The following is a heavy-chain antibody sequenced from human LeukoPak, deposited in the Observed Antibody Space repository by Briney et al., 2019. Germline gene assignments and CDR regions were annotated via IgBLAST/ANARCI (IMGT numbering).Heavy chain of an antibody. CDR1: GFTFSNYT. J-gene: IGHJ4*02. Sequence: SGGSLRLSCAASGFTFSNYTMTWVRQAPGKGLEWVSFIGISDDSIYYADSVKGRFTISRDNANNSLSLQMNSLRVEDSAVYYCARPWGYWGQGTLVTVSS. CDR3: ARPWGY. V-gene: IGHV3-48*04. CDR2: IGISDDSI. D-gene: IGHD7-27*01.